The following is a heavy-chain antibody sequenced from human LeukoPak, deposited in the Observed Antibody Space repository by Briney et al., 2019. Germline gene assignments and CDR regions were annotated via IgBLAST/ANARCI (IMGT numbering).Heavy chain of an antibody. V-gene: IGHV4-31*03. D-gene: IGHD3-22*01. CDR3: ARGVPHYHESSGCKFQF. J-gene: IGHJ1*01. Sequence: PSETLSLTCTVPGGSISSGGYYWSWIRQHPGKGLEWIGYIYYSGSTNYNPSLKSRVTISVETSKNQFSLKLNSVTAADTAVYYCARGVPHYHESSGCKFQFWSQGTLVTVSS. CDR1: GGSISSGGYY. CDR2: IYYSGST.